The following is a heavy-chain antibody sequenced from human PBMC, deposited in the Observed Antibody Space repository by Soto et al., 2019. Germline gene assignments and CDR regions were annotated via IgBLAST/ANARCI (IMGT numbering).Heavy chain of an antibody. CDR2: IYYSGST. CDR3: ARGGIVVVPAARRFDP. D-gene: IGHD2-2*01. J-gene: IGHJ5*02. V-gene: IGHV4-31*03. Sequence: PSETLSLTCTVSGGSMSTSDYYWGWIRQPPGMGLEWIGYIYYSGSTYSNPSLKSRVTISVDTSKNQFSLKLSSVTAADTAVYYCARGGIVVVPAARRFDPWGQGTLVTVAS. CDR1: GGSMSTSDYY.